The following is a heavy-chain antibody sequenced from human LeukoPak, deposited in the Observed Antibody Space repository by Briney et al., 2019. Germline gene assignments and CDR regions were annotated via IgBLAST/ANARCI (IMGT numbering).Heavy chain of an antibody. D-gene: IGHD3-10*01. V-gene: IGHV3-23*01. J-gene: IGHJ4*02. Sequence: GGSLRLSCAASGFTVTMNYMNWVRQVPGKGLEWVSGISGSADSTYYADSVKGRFTISRDNSKNTLYLQMNSLRAEDTAVHYCAKDRYDYGSGSSHWGQGTLVTVSS. CDR2: ISGSADST. CDR3: AKDRYDYGSGSSH. CDR1: GFTVTMNY.